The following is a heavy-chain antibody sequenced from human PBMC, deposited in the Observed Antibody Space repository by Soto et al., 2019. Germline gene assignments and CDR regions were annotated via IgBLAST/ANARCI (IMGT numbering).Heavy chain of an antibody. D-gene: IGHD2-2*01. J-gene: IGHJ1*01. CDR3: ARGSRDIVVVPAATGSDAEYFQH. V-gene: IGHV1-69*02. CDR2: IIPILGIA. Sequence: ASVKVSCKASGGTFSSYTISWVRQAPGQGLEWMGRIIPILGIANYAQKFQGRVTITADKSTSTAYMELSSLRSEDTAVYYCARGSRDIVVVPAATGSDAEYFQHWGQGTLVTISS. CDR1: GGTFSSYT.